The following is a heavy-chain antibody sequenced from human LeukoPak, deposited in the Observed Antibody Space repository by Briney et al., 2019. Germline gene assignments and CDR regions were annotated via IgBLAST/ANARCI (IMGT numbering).Heavy chain of an antibody. CDR1: GYTFTSYY. CDR2: INPSGGST. D-gene: IGHD3-22*01. CDR3: ARHEPPTYYYDSSGYYAPLFDY. Sequence: ASVKVSCKASGYTFTSYYMHWVRQAPGQGLEWMGIINPSGGSTSYAQKFQGRVTMTRDTSTSTVYMELSSLRSEDTAVYYCARHEPPTYYYDSSGYYAPLFDYWGQGTLVTVSS. J-gene: IGHJ4*02. V-gene: IGHV1-46*01.